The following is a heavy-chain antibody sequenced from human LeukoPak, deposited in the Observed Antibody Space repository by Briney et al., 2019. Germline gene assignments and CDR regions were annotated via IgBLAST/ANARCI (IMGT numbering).Heavy chain of an antibody. J-gene: IGHJ4*02. D-gene: IGHD3-9*01. CDR2: INHSGST. CDR1: GGSFSGYY. CDR3: ARSRLRYSSLRLDY. V-gene: IGHV4-34*01. Sequence: PSETLSLTCAVYGGSFSGYYWSWIRQPPGKGLEWIGEINHSGSTNYNPSLKSRVTISVDTSKNQFSLKLSSVTAADTAVYYCARSRLRYSSLRLDYWGQGALVTVSS.